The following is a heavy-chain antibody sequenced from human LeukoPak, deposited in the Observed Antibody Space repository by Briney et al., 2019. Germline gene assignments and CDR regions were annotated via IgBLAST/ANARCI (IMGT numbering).Heavy chain of an antibody. V-gene: IGHV3-23*03. CDR2: FYVGGAT. CDR1: GFTFSSYA. J-gene: IGHJ4*02. Sequence: PGGSLRLSCAASGFTFSSYAMSWVRQAPGKGLELVSVFYVGGATYYADSVKGRFTISRDNSENTLYLQMKSLRAEDTAVYYCARGDGYNFFDYWGQGTLVTVSS. D-gene: IGHD5-24*01. CDR3: ARGDGYNFFDY.